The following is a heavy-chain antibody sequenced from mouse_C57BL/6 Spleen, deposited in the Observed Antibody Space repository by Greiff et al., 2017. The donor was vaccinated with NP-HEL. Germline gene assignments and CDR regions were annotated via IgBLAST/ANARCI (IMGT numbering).Heavy chain of an antibody. CDR3: ARALRYFDV. J-gene: IGHJ1*03. Sequence: SCKASGYTFTSYWMQWVKQRPGQGLEWIGEIDPSDSYTNYNQKFKGKATLTVDTSSSTAYMQLSSLTSEDSAVYYCARALRYFDVWGTGTTVTVSS. CDR2: IDPSDSYT. CDR1: GYTFTSYW. V-gene: IGHV1-50*01.